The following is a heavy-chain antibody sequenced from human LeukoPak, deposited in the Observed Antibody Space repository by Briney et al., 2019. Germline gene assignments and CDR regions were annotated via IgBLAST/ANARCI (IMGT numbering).Heavy chain of an antibody. CDR3: AKDRGSGYYFTVYYLDY. V-gene: IGHV3-30*18. Sequence: PGGSLRLSCAASGFTFGSYGMHWVRQAPGKGLEWVAVILYDGSNKYYADSVKGRFTISRDNSKNTLYLQMNSLRAEDTAVYYCAKDRGSGYYFTVYYLDYWGQGTLVTVSS. CDR2: ILYDGSNK. CDR1: GFTFGSYG. D-gene: IGHD2/OR15-2a*01. J-gene: IGHJ4*02.